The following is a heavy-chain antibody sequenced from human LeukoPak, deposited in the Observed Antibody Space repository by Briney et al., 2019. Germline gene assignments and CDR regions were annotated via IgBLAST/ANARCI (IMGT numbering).Heavy chain of an antibody. CDR3: TTVWRY. CDR2: IKSKTAGGTT. CDR1: GFTFSNAW. Sequence: GRSLRLSCAASGFTFSNAWMSWVRQGPGKGLEWVGHIKSKTAGGTTDYAAPVKGRFTISRDDSKNTLYLQMNSLETEDTAVYYCTTVWRYWGQGTLVTVSS. J-gene: IGHJ4*02. D-gene: IGHD3-16*01. V-gene: IGHV3-15*01.